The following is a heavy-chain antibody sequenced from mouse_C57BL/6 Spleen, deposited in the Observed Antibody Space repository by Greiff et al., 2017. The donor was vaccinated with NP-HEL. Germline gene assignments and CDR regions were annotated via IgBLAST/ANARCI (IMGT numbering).Heavy chain of an antibody. CDR2: IHPSDSDT. D-gene: IGHD2-5*01. J-gene: IGHJ3*01. Sequence: QVQLKQPGAELVKPGASVKVSCKASGYTFTSYWMHWVKQRPGQGLEWIGRIHPSDSDTNYNQKFKGKATLTVDKSSSTAYMQLSSLTSEDSAVYYCAQPYYSNWGWFAYWGQGTLVTVSA. CDR1: GYTFTSYW. V-gene: IGHV1-74*01. CDR3: AQPYYSNWGWFAY.